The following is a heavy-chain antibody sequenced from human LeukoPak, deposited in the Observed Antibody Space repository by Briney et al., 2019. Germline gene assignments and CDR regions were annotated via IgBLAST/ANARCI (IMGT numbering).Heavy chain of an antibody. D-gene: IGHD4-17*01. CDR2: FYYSGST. J-gene: IGHJ6*03. CDR3: ARDRYGDYSIYYYYYYMDV. CDR1: GGSISSSSHY. Sequence: SETLSLTCTVSGGSISSSSHYWGCIRQPPGKGLEWIGSFYYSGSTYYNPSLKSRVTISVDTSKNQFSLKLSSVTAADTAVYYCARDRYGDYSIYYYYYYMDVWGKGTTVTVSS. V-gene: IGHV4-39*07.